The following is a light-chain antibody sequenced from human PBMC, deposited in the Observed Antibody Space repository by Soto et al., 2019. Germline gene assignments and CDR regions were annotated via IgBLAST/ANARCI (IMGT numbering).Light chain of an antibody. CDR2: KAS. CDR1: QSISTW. Sequence: DIRMTQSPSTLCASVGDRVTITCRASQSISTWLAWYQQKPGKAPKLLIYKASNLEGGVPSRFSGSGSGTEFTITISSLQPDDFATYYCQQYNTYPLTFGGGTTVEIK. J-gene: IGKJ4*01. CDR3: QQYNTYPLT. V-gene: IGKV1-5*03.